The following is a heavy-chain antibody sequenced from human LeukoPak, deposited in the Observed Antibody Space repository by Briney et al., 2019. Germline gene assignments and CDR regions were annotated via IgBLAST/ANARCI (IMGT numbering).Heavy chain of an antibody. D-gene: IGHD6-13*01. J-gene: IGHJ4*02. V-gene: IGHV4-34*01. CDR3: ARGRIALFDY. CDR2: INHSGST. CDR1: GGSFSGYY. Sequence: SETLSLTCAVYGGSFSGYYWSWIRQPPGKGLEWIGEINHSGSTNYNPSLKSRVTISVDTFKNQFSLKLNSVTAADTAVYYCARGRIALFDYWGQGTLVTVSS.